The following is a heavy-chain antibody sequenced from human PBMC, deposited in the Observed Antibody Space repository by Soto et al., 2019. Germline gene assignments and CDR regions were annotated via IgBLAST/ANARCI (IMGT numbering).Heavy chain of an antibody. Sequence: QVQLQESGPGLVRPSGTLSLTCAVSGGSIMSSNWWSWVRQPPGKGLEWIGEIYHSGSSNYNPSLKSRVTISVDESKNQFSLKVNSVTAADTAVYYCARVSLTTVTTMWYFDLWGRGTLVTVSS. D-gene: IGHD4-17*01. CDR2: IYHSGSS. V-gene: IGHV4-4*02. CDR1: GGSIMSSNW. J-gene: IGHJ2*01. CDR3: ARVSLTTVTTMWYFDL.